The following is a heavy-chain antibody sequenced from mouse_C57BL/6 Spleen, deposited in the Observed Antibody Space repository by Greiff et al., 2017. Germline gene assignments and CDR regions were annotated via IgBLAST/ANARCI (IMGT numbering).Heavy chain of an antibody. V-gene: IGHV1-55*01. CDR1: GYTFTSYW. CDR2: IYPGSGST. J-gene: IGHJ4*01. CDR3: ARYGSSYAMDY. Sequence: VQLQQPGAELVKPGASVKMSCKASGYTFTSYWITWVKQRPGQGLEWIGDIYPGSGSTNYNEKFKSKATLTVDKSSSTAYMQLSSLTSEDSAVYYCARYGSSYAMDYWGQGTSVTVSA. D-gene: IGHD1-1*01.